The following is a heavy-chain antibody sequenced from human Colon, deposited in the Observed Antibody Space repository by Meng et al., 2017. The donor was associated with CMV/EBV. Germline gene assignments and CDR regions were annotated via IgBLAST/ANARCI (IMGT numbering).Heavy chain of an antibody. CDR3: TRGNSHAHDY. D-gene: IGHD4-23*01. CDR1: GFTFSSYW. Sequence: GGSLRLSCAASGFTFSSYWMSWVRQAPGKGLEWVATIKQDGSEKYYVDSVKGRFTISRDNAENTLYLQMNSLRAEDTAVYYCTRGNSHAHDYWGQGTLVTVSS. CDR2: IKQDGSEK. V-gene: IGHV3-7*01. J-gene: IGHJ4*02.